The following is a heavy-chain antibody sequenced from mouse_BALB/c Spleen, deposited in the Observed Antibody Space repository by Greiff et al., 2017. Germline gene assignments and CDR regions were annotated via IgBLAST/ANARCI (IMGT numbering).Heavy chain of an antibody. D-gene: IGHD2-10*02. Sequence: QVQLQQSGAELVRPGSSVKISCKASGYAFSSYWMYWVKQRPGQGLEWIGQIYPGDGDTNYNGKFKGKATLTADKSSSTAYMQLSSLTSEDSAVYFCAREYGNAWFAWWGQGTLVTVSA. CDR1: GYAFSSYW. CDR2: IYPGDGDT. CDR3: AREYGNAWFAW. J-gene: IGHJ3*01. V-gene: IGHV1-80*01.